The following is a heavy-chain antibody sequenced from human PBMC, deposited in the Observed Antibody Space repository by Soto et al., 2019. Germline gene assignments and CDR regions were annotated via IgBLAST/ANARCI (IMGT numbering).Heavy chain of an antibody. Sequence: GGSLRLSCVGSEFTFSNYAMNWVRQAPGEGPEWVSLISSSGGTTYYADSVKGRFSISRDNSKNTLYLQMNSLRAEDTAIYYCAKDIQGRGATTGDDAFDIWGQGTMVTVSS. CDR3: AKDIQGRGATTGDDAFDI. CDR1: EFTFSNYA. CDR2: ISSSGGTT. D-gene: IGHD1-1*01. V-gene: IGHV3-23*01. J-gene: IGHJ3*02.